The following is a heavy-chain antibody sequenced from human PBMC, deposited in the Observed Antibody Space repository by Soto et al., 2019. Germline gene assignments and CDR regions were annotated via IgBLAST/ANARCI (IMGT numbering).Heavy chain of an antibody. V-gene: IGHV3-30-3*01. J-gene: IGHJ4*02. Sequence: GGSLRLSCAASGFTFSSYAMNWVRQAPGKGLEWVSVISYDGSNKYYADSVKGRFTISRDNSKNTLYLQMNSLRAEDTAVYYCARTPYSSSAVFYYWGQGTLVTVSS. CDR1: GFTFSSYA. D-gene: IGHD6-6*01. CDR2: ISYDGSNK. CDR3: ARTPYSSSAVFYY.